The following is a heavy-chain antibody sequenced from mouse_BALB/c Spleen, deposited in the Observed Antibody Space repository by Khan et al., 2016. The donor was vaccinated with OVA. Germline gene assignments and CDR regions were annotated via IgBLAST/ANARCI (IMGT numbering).Heavy chain of an antibody. CDR3: TSGYGYSMDY. D-gene: IGHD2-2*01. J-gene: IGHJ4*01. Sequence: VRLQQSGAELVRSGASVKLSCTVSGFNIKHYYIHWVKQRPEQGLEWIGWIDPDNGDTEYAPKFQGKAAMTADTSSNTAYLHLSSLTSEDTAVCYCTSGYGYSMDYWGPGTSVTVSS. CDR2: IDPDNGDT. V-gene: IGHV14-4*02. CDR1: GFNIKHYY.